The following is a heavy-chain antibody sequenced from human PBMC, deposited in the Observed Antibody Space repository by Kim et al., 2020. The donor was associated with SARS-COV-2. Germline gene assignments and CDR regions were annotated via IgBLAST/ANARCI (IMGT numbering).Heavy chain of an antibody. D-gene: IGHD5-12*01. CDR2: IHYSGST. J-gene: IGHJ4*02. CDR1: SGSISSDAHN. V-gene: IGHV4-39*01. Sequence: SETLSLTCTVSSGSISSDAHNWAWIRQPPGKGLEWIASIHYSGSTSYNPSHESRTTTSVDTSKNQFSLKLTSVTAADTAVYYCAGLAVVGWATDEYWGQGTLVTFSS. CDR3: AGLAVVGWATDEY.